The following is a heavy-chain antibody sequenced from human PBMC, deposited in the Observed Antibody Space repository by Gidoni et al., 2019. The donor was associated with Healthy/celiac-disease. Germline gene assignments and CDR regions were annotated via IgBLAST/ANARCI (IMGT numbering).Heavy chain of an antibody. CDR3: ARDWSGRGRGYYFDY. Sequence: EVQLVASGGGLVQPGGSLRLSCAASGFTFSSYWMSWVRQAPGKGLEWVANIKQDGSEKYYVDSVKGRFTISRDNAKNSLYLQMNSLRAEDTAVYYCARDWSGRGRGYYFDYWGQGTLVTVSS. D-gene: IGHD3-10*01. J-gene: IGHJ4*02. V-gene: IGHV3-7*03. CDR2: IKQDGSEK. CDR1: GFTFSSYW.